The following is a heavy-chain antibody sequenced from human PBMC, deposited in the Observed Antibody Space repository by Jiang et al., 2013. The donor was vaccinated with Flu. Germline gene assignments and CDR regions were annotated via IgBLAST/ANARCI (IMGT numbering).Heavy chain of an antibody. J-gene: IGHJ5*02. V-gene: IGHV1-46*01. CDR2: INPSGGST. D-gene: IGHD1-26*01. CDR3: ARDLEYSGSYLGWFDP. CDR1: GYTFTSYY. Sequence: SGAEVKKPGASVKVSCKASGYTFTSYYMHWVRQAPGQGLEWMGIINPSGGSTSYAQKFQGRVTMTRDTSTSTVYMELSSLRSEGTAVYYCARDLEYSGSYLGWFDPWGQGTLVTVSS.